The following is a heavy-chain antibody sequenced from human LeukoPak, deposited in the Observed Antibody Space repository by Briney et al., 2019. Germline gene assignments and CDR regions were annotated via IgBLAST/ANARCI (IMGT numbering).Heavy chain of an antibody. CDR3: ARARAAVGVHYFDY. V-gene: IGHV1-18*01. J-gene: IGHJ4*02. D-gene: IGHD6-13*01. CDR1: GYTFTNYG. Sequence: GASVKVSCKASGYTFTNYGSSWVRQAPGQGLEWMGWISVYNGDTNYAQKLQGRVTMTTDTSTRTAYMELRSLTSDDTAVYYCARARAAVGVHYFDYWGQGTLVTVSS. CDR2: ISVYNGDT.